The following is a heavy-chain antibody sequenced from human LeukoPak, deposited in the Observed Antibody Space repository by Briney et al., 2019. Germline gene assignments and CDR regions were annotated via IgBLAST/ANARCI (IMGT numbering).Heavy chain of an antibody. V-gene: IGHV1-8*01. D-gene: IGHD3-3*01. CDR3: ARGPRITIFGVVMANDAFDI. Sequence: ASVKVSCKASGFTFTSYDINWVRQATGQGLEWMGWMNPNSGNTAYAQKFQGRVTMTRNTSISTAYMELSRLRFDDTVVYYCARGPRITIFGVVMANDAFDIWGQGTMVTVSS. J-gene: IGHJ3*02. CDR1: GFTFTSYD. CDR2: MNPNSGNT.